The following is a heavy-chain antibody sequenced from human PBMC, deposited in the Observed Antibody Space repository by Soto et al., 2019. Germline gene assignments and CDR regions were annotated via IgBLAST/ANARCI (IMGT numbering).Heavy chain of an antibody. Sequence: EVQLLESGGGLVQPGGSRRLSCAASGFTFSSYAMSWVRQAPGKGPEWVSAISGSGGSTYYADSVKGRFTISRDNSKNMLYLQMNSLRVEDTAIYYCAKDFVFGDYVVYWGRGTLVTVSS. CDR3: AKDFVFGDYVVY. CDR1: GFTFSSYA. J-gene: IGHJ4*02. V-gene: IGHV3-23*01. D-gene: IGHD3-16*01. CDR2: ISGSGGST.